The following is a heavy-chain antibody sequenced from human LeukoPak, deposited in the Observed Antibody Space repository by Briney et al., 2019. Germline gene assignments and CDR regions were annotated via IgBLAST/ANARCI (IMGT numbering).Heavy chain of an antibody. D-gene: IGHD1-20*01. V-gene: IGHV4-59*01. CDR2: IYYSGST. CDR3: ARDRGITGNLGWFDP. CDR1: GDSISSYY. Sequence: SETLSLTCTVSGDSISSYYWGWIRQPPGKGLEWIGDIYYSGSTNYNPSLKSQVIILADTSKNQFSLRLSSVTAADTAVYYCARDRGITGNLGWFDPWGQGTVVTVSS. J-gene: IGHJ5*02.